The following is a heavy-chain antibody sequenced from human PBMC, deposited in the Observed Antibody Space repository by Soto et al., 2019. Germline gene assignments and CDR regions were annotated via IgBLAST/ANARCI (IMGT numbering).Heavy chain of an antibody. CDR1: GFTFSSYG. V-gene: IGHV3-33*01. J-gene: IGHJ5*02. CDR2: IWYDGSNK. Sequence: GGSLRLSCAASGFTFSSYGMHWVRQAPGKGLEWVAVIWYDGSNKYYADSVKGRFTISRDNSKNTLYLQMNSLRAEDTAVYYCARDRRTAMWIPNQQPNWFDPWGQGTLVTVSS. D-gene: IGHD5-18*01. CDR3: ARDRRTAMWIPNQQPNWFDP.